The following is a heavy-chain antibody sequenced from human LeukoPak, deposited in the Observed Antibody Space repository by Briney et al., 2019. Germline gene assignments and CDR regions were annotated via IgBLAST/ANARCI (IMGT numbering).Heavy chain of an antibody. Sequence: ASVKVSCKTSGYTFTNYYIHCVRQAPGQGLEWMGIINPNGGSTSHAQKFEGRLAMTRDMSTSTVYMELSSLRSEDTAVYYCARDSHYQDGYNYPLDDWGQGTLVTVSS. CDR1: GYTFTNYY. CDR2: INPNGGST. J-gene: IGHJ4*02. V-gene: IGHV1-46*01. CDR3: ARDSHYQDGYNYPLDD. D-gene: IGHD5-24*01.